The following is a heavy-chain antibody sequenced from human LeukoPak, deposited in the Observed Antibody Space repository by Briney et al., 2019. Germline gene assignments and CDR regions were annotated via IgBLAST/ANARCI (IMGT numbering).Heavy chain of an antibody. CDR2: MNEYGGDI. J-gene: IGHJ4*01. CDR3: AKPRACNSGRCNNIDY. V-gene: IGHV3-7*03. CDR1: GFNFGGFS. Sequence: GGSLRLSCAASGFNFGGFSMSWVRQAPGKGREWVIHMNEYGGDIFYVGSVKDGFPISRDNAKNCLYLKMNSLRAGDTAVYFGAKPRACNSGRCNNIDYWGQGTLVTVSS. D-gene: IGHD1/OR15-1a*01.